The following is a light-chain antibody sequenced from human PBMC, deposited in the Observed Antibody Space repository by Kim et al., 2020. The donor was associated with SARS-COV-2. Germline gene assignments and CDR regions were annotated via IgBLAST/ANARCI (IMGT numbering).Light chain of an antibody. CDR1: SLKIYY. J-gene: IGLJ2*01. CDR2: GKN. CDR3: NSRGSNDNVL. V-gene: IGLV3-19*01. Sequence: ALGHKVRITCQGDSLKIYYATWYQQKPGQAPIVVIYGKNNRPSGIPDRFSGSSSGDTASLTITGTQAGDEADYYCNSRGSNDNVLFGGGTKLTVL.